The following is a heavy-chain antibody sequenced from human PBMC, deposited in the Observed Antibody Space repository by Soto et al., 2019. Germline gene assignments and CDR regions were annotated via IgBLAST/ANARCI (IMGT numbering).Heavy chain of an antibody. CDR3: AKSPGMYYYDRSGYYHYDY. D-gene: IGHD3-22*01. V-gene: IGHV3-23*01. J-gene: IGHJ4*02. CDR1: GFTVSSNY. CDR2: ISGSGVST. Sequence: GGSLRLSCAASGFTVSSNYMSWVRQAPGKGLEWVSAISGSGVSTYYADSVKGRFTISRDNSKNTLYLQMNSLRAEDTAVYYCAKSPGMYYYDRSGYYHYDYWGQGTLVTVSS.